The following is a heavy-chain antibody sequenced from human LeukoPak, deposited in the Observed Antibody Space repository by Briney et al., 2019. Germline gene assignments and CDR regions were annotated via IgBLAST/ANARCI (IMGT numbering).Heavy chain of an antibody. CDR2: INHSGST. CDR1: GFTFSSYN. V-gene: IGHV4-34*01. Sequence: GSLRLSCAASGFTFSSYNMNWIRQPPGKGLEWIGEINHSGSTNYNPSLKSRVTISVDTSKNQFSLKLSSVTAADTAVYYCARGDYYDSSGPWGYWGQGTLVTVSS. CDR3: ARGDYYDSSGPWGY. J-gene: IGHJ4*02. D-gene: IGHD3-22*01.